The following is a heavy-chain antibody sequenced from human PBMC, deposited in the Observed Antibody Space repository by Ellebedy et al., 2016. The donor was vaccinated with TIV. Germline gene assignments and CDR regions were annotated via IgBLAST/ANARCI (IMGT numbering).Heavy chain of an antibody. CDR1: RNSFVTYW. J-gene: IGHJ4*02. CDR3: ARSSYSSSPNFDY. V-gene: IGHV5-51*01. CDR2: IHPDDSDT. D-gene: IGHD6-19*01. Sequence: GESLKISXKGSRNSFVTYWIGWVRQMPGKGPEWMGIIHPDDSDTRYSPSFQGQVTISVDKSINTAYLQWSSLKASDTAIYYCARSSYSSSPNFDYWGQGTLVTVSS.